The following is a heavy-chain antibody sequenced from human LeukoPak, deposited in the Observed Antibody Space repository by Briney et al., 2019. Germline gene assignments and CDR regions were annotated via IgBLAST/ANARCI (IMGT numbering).Heavy chain of an antibody. V-gene: IGHV5-51*01. Sequence: GESLKISCQGSGYSFTTYWIGWVRQMPGKGLEWMGIIFPGDSDIRYSPSFQGQVTISVDKSISTAYLQWGSLKASDTAMYYRARRSRGWYEAPSDYWGQGTLVTVSS. CDR1: GYSFTTYW. J-gene: IGHJ4*02. D-gene: IGHD6-19*01. CDR2: IFPGDSDI. CDR3: ARRSRGWYEAPSDY.